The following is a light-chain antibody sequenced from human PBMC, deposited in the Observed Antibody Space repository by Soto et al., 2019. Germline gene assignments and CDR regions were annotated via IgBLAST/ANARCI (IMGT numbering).Light chain of an antibody. CDR2: GNS. J-gene: IGLJ2*01. CDR1: SSNIGAGYD. Sequence: QSVLTQPPSVSGAPGQRVTISCTGSSSNIGAGYDVHWYQQLPGTAPKLLIYGNSNRPSGVPDRFSGSKSGTSASLAITGPRAEDEADYYCQSYDSSMSGSKFGGGTKLTVL. V-gene: IGLV1-40*01. CDR3: QSYDSSMSGSK.